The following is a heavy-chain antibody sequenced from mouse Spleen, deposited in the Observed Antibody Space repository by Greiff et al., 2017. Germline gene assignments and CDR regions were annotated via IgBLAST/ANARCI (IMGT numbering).Heavy chain of an antibody. V-gene: IGHV1-42*01. CDR3: AKTGEDYFDY. J-gene: IGHJ2*01. Sequence: VQLKESGPELVKPGASVKISCKASGYSFTGYYMNWVKQSPEKSLEWIGEINPSTGGTTYNQKFKAKATLTVDKSSSTAYMQLKSLTSEDSAVYYCAKTGEDYFDYWGQGTTLTVSS. CDR2: INPSTGGT. D-gene: IGHD4-1*01. CDR1: GYSFTGYY.